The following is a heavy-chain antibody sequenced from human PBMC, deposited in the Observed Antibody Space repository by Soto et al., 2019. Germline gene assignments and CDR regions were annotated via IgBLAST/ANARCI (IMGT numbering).Heavy chain of an antibody. CDR2: MSKDGTNK. CDR3: ARDGGAY. V-gene: IGHV3-30*04. Sequence: QVQLLEPGGGLVHPGRSRRLSCAASGFTFSSYARHWVGRAPGKGLEWMAVMSKDGTNKYYADSVKGRFTISRDNSKNTLYLQMNSLRPEDTALYYCARDGGAYWGQGTLVIVSS. D-gene: IGHD3-16*01. J-gene: IGHJ4*02. CDR1: GFTFSSYA.